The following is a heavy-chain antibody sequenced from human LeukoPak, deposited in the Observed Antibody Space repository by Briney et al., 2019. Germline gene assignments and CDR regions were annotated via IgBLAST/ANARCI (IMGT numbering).Heavy chain of an antibody. V-gene: IGHV1-2*04. CDR2: INPNSGGT. J-gene: IGHJ6*04. Sequence: ASVKVSCKASGYTFTGYYMHWVRQAPGQGLEWMGWINPNSGGTNYAQKFRGWVTMTRDTSISTAYMELSRLRSDDTAVYYCARAGGGGYSGYEEGRQANYYYYYGMDVWGKGTTVTVSS. CDR3: ARAGGGGYSGYEEGRQANYYYYYGMDV. CDR1: GYTFTGYY. D-gene: IGHD5-12*01.